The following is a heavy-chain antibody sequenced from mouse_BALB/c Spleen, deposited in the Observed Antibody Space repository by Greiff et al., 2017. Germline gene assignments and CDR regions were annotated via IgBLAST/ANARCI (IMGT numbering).Heavy chain of an antibody. CDR1: GFAFSSYD. Sequence: EVQVVESGGGLVKPGGSLKLSCAASGFAFSSYDMSWVRQTPEKRLEWVAYISSGGGSTYYPDTVKGRFTISRDNAKNTLYLQMSSLKSEDTAMYYCARHELPDVWGAGTTVTVSS. CDR2: ISSGGGST. V-gene: IGHV5-12-1*01. CDR3: ARHELPDV. J-gene: IGHJ1*01. D-gene: IGHD2-12*01.